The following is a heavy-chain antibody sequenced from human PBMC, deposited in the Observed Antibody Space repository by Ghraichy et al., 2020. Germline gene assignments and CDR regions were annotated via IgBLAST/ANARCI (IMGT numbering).Heavy chain of an antibody. CDR1: GFIFSNYA. J-gene: IGHJ4*02. CDR3: AKDGDDILTGYSDF. CDR2: ISGSGDRT. D-gene: IGHD3-9*01. V-gene: IGHV3-23*01. Sequence: GGSLRLSCAASGFIFSNYAMGWVRQAPGKGLDWVSVISGSGDRTYSADSVKGRFTTSRDNSKNTLSLQMNSLRVEDTAVYYCAKDGDDILTGYSDFWGQGTLVTVSS.